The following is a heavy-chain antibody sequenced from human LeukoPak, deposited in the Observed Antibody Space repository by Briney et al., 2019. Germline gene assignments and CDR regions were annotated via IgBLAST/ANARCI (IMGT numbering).Heavy chain of an antibody. J-gene: IGHJ4*02. CDR2: INHSGST. D-gene: IGHD1-26*01. Sequence: SETLSLTCAVYGGSFSGYYWSWIRQPPGKGLEWIGEINHSGSTNYNPSLKSRVTISVDTSKNQFSLKLSSVTAADTAVYYCARRAVWSYSLDYWGQGTLVTVSS. CDR1: GGSFSGYY. V-gene: IGHV4-34*01. CDR3: ARRAVWSYSLDY.